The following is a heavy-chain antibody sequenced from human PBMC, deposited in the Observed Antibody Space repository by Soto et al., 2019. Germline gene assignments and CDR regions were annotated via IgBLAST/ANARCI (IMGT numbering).Heavy chain of an antibody. Sequence: ASVKVSCKASGYTFTSYDINWVRQATGQGLEWMGWMNPNSGNTGYAQKFQGRVTMTRNTSISTAYMELSSLRSEDTAVYYCARCRMVVPAANVLPDKWGQGTTVTVSS. CDR3: ARCRMVVPAANVLPDK. CDR1: GYTFTSYD. V-gene: IGHV1-8*01. D-gene: IGHD2-2*01. CDR2: MNPNSGNT. J-gene: IGHJ6*02.